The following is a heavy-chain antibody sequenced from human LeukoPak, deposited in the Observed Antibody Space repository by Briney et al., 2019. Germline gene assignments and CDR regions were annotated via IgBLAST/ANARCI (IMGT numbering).Heavy chain of an antibody. CDR3: ARALPGIAAAGTLDY. CDR2: IYYSGST. CDR1: GGSISSGGYY. D-gene: IGHD6-13*01. V-gene: IGHV4-31*03. J-gene: IGHJ4*02. Sequence: SQTLSLTCTVSGGSISSGGYYWSWIRQHPGKGLEWIGYIYYSGSTYYSPSLKSRVTISVDTSKNQFSLKLSSVTAADTAVYYCARALPGIAAAGTLDYWGQGTLVTVSS.